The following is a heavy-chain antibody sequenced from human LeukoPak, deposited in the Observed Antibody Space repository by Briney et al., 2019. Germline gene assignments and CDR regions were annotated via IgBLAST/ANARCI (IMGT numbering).Heavy chain of an antibody. CDR1: GYTFTSYY. D-gene: IGHD5-24*01. CDR3: ARGSNGYNPSDAFDI. CDR2: INPSGGST. V-gene: IGHV1-46*01. Sequence: ASVKVSCKPSGYTFTSYYMHWVRQAPGQGLEWMGIINPSGGSTSHAQKFQGRVTMPRDTSTSTVYMELSSLKSEDTAVYYCARGSNGYNPSDAFDIWGQGTMVTVSS. J-gene: IGHJ3*02.